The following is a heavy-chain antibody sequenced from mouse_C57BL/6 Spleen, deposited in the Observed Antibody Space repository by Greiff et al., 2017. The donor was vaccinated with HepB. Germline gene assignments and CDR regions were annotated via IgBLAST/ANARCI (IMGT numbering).Heavy chain of an antibody. CDR2: IHPNSGST. CDR3: AREGGLLLRNYAMDY. D-gene: IGHD1-1*01. Sequence: QVQLQQPGAELVKPGASVKLSCKASGYTFTSYWMHWVKQRPGQGLEWIGMIHPNSGSTNYNEKFKSKATLTVDKSSSTAYMQLSSLTSEDSAVYYCAREGGLLLRNYAMDYWGQGTSVTVSS. J-gene: IGHJ4*01. V-gene: IGHV1-64*01. CDR1: GYTFTSYW.